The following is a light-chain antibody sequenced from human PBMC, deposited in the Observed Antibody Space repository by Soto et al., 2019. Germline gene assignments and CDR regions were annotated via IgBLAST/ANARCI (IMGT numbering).Light chain of an antibody. Sequence: EIVLTQSPATLSLSPGERATLSCRASQSVSSYLAWYQQKPGQAPRLLMYEASNRATGIPARFSGGGSGTDFTLTISSLEPEDFAVDYCQQRSDWPWTFGQGTKVEIK. V-gene: IGKV3-11*01. CDR3: QQRSDWPWT. J-gene: IGKJ1*01. CDR1: QSVSSY. CDR2: EAS.